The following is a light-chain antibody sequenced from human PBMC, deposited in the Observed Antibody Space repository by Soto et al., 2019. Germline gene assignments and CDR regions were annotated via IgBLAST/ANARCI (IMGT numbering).Light chain of an antibody. CDR1: SSNIGSNT. V-gene: IGLV1-44*01. J-gene: IGLJ1*01. CDR2: SNN. CDR3: AAWDDSLNGYV. Sequence: SGLTQPPPASGTPRQRVTISCSGSSSNIGSNTVNWYQQLPGTAPKLLIYSNNQRPSGVPDRFSGSKSGTSASLAISGLQSEDEADYYCAAWDDSLNGYVFGTGTKVTVL.